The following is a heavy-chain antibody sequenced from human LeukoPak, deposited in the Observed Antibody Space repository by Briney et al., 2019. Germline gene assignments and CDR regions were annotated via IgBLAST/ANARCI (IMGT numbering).Heavy chain of an antibody. Sequence: PGGSLRPSCAASGLTFSTYGMHWVRQAPGKGLEWVAFIQNDGNDKYYADSVKGRFTISRDNSKNPLDLQMNGLRAEDTAVYYCARAATWIDPWGQGTLVTVSS. CDR3: ARAATWIDP. CDR2: IQNDGNDK. V-gene: IGHV3-30*02. CDR1: GLTFSTYG. J-gene: IGHJ5*02.